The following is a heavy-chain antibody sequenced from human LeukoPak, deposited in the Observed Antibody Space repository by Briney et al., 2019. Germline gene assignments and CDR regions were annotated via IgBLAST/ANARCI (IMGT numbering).Heavy chain of an antibody. CDR1: GYTFTSYG. CDR2: ISAYNGHT. J-gene: IGHJ4*02. Sequence: GASVKVSCKASGYTFTSYGISWVRQAPGQGLEWMGWISAYNGHTNYAQKLQGRVTMTTDTSTSTAYMELSSLRSEDTAVYYCARDRRWRPRESPFFDYWGQGTLVTVSS. CDR3: ARDRRWRPRESPFFDY. D-gene: IGHD5-24*01. V-gene: IGHV1-18*01.